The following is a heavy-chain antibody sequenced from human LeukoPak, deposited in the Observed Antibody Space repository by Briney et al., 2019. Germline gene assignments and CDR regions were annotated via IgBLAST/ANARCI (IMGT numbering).Heavy chain of an antibody. CDR3: ARLDSSWYYWFDP. V-gene: IGHV4-38-2*02. CDR2: IYHSGST. J-gene: IGHJ5*02. CDR1: AYSISSGYY. Sequence: SETLSLTCTVSAYSISSGYYWGWIRQPPGKWLEWIGSIYHSGSTYYNPSLKSRVTISVDTSKNQLSLKLSSVTAADTAVYYCARLDSSWYYWFDPWGQGTLVTVSS. D-gene: IGHD6-13*01.